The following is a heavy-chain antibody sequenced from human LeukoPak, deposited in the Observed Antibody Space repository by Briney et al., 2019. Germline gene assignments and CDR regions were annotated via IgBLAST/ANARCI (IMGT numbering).Heavy chain of an antibody. CDR3: VKDSPPRYSGSPPAY. D-gene: IGHD1-26*01. V-gene: IGHV3-7*03. J-gene: IGHJ4*02. CDR1: GFTFSSYW. CDR2: INKDGGEK. Sequence: GGSLSLSCAASGFTFSSYWMSWVRQAPGKGLEWVANINKDGGEKYYVDSVKGRFTISRDNAKNSLYLQMNSLRADDTAVYYCVKDSPPRYSGSPPAYWGQGTLVTVSS.